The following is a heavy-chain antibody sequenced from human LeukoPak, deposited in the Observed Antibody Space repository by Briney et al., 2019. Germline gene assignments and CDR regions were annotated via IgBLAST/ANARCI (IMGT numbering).Heavy chain of an antibody. V-gene: IGHV4-34*01. J-gene: IGHJ3*02. CDR3: ARPRAAVAGADDAFDI. CDR1: GGSFSGYY. CDR2: INHSGST. Sequence: KPSETLSLTCAVYGGSFSGYYWSWIRQPPGKGLEWIGEINHSGSTNYNPSLKSRVTISVDTSKNQFSLKLGSVTAADTAVYYCARPRAAVAGADDAFDIWGQGTMVTVSS. D-gene: IGHD6-19*01.